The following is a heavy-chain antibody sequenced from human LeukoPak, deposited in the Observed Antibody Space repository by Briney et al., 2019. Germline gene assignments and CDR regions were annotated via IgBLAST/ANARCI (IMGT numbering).Heavy chain of an antibody. V-gene: IGHV3-74*01. J-gene: IGHJ5*02. Sequence: GGSLRLSCAASGIPFSSNWMHWGRQAPGKGLVWVSGINNEGSYAVYADSVKGRFTISRDNAKNTLYLQMNTLRADDSAVYYCARGVSANWFDPWGQGTLVIVSS. D-gene: IGHD3-10*01. CDR3: ARGVSANWFDP. CDR2: INNEGSYA. CDR1: GIPFSSNW.